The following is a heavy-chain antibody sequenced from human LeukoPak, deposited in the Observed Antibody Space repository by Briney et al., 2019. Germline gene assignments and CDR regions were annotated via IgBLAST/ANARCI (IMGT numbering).Heavy chain of an antibody. CDR1: GFTFSSYG. CDR3: ARDMVRGVIRYYYYGMDV. V-gene: IGHV3-33*01. J-gene: IGHJ6*04. Sequence: GGSLRLSCAASGFTFSSYGMHWVRQAPGKGLEWVAVIWYDGSNKYYADSVKGRFTISRDNSKNTLYLRMNSLRAEDTAVYYCARDMVRGVIRYYYYGMDVWGKGTTVTVSS. D-gene: IGHD3-10*01. CDR2: IWYDGSNK.